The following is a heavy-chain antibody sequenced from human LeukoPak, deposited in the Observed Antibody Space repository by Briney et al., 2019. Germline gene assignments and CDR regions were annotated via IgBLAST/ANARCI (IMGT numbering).Heavy chain of an antibody. Sequence: PSETLSLTCTVSGGSVSSGSYYWSWIRQPPGKGLVWIGYIYYSGSTNYNPSLKSRVTISVDTSKNQFSLKLSSVTAADTAVYYCARDLEYYDSSGYSGWYFDLWSRGTLVTVSS. CDR2: IYYSGST. V-gene: IGHV4-61*01. CDR3: ARDLEYYDSSGYSGWYFDL. CDR1: GGSVSSGSYY. J-gene: IGHJ2*01. D-gene: IGHD3-22*01.